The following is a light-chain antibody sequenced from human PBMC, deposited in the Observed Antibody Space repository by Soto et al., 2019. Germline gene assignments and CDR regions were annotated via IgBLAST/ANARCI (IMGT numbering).Light chain of an antibody. CDR1: SSDVGGYNY. Sequence: QSALTQPASVSGSPGQSITISCTGTSSDVGGYNYVSWYQQHPGKAPKLMIYDVSNRPSGVSNRFSGSKSGNTASLTISGLQAEGEADYYCSSYTSSSTLHVFGTGTKVTVL. CDR3: SSYTSSSTLHV. V-gene: IGLV2-14*01. CDR2: DVS. J-gene: IGLJ1*01.